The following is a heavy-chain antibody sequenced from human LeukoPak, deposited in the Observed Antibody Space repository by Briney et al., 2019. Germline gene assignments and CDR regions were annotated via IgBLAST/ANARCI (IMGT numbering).Heavy chain of an antibody. J-gene: IGHJ3*02. V-gene: IGHV1-18*01. CDR1: GYTFTSYG. CDR3: ARSTNWNYALDI. Sequence: APVKVSCKASGYTFTSYGISWVRQAPGHGLEWMGWISAYNGNTNYAQKLQGRVTITTDTSTSTAYMELRRLRSDDTAVYYWARSTNWNYALDIWGQGTRVTVSS. D-gene: IGHD1-7*01. CDR2: ISAYNGNT.